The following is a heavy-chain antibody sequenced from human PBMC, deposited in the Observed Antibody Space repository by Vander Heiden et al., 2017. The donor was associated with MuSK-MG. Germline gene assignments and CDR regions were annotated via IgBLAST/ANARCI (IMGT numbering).Heavy chain of an antibody. J-gene: IGHJ3*02. Sequence: EVQLVESGGGLVKPGGSLRLSCAASGFTFSSYSMNWVRQAPGKGLEWVSSISSSSSYIYYADSVKGRFTISRDNAKNSLYLQMNSLRAEDTAVYYCARDIDYGDLGPDAFDIWGQGTMVTVSS. V-gene: IGHV3-21*01. CDR3: ARDIDYGDLGPDAFDI. CDR1: GFTFSSYS. D-gene: IGHD4-17*01. CDR2: ISSSSSYI.